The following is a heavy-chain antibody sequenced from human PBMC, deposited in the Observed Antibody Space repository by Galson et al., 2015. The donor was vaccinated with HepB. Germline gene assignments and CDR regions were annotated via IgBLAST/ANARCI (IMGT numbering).Heavy chain of an antibody. Sequence: SLRLSCAASGFTFGAYEMNWVRQAPGKGQEWISYISSNGYMIYYAESVKGRFTVSRDNARDSLYLQMNSLRVEDTADYYCVRDDALWSWYFDSWGQGILVTVSS. CDR1: GFTFGAYE. CDR3: VRDDALWSWYFDS. D-gene: IGHD3-10*01. V-gene: IGHV3-48*03. J-gene: IGHJ4*02. CDR2: ISSNGYMI.